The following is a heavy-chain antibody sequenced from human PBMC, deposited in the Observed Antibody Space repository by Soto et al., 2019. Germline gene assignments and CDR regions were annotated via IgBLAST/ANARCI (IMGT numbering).Heavy chain of an antibody. CDR2: ISYDGSNK. Sequence: HPGGSLRLSCAASGFTFSSYGMHWVRQAPGKGLEWVAVISYDGSNKYYADSVKGRFTISRDNSKNTLYLQMNSLRAEDTAVYYCAKDLSHPYCGGDCSQSGVSLFDPWGQGTLVTVSS. J-gene: IGHJ5*02. CDR1: GFTFSSYG. D-gene: IGHD2-21*02. V-gene: IGHV3-30*18. CDR3: AKDLSHPYCGGDCSQSGVSLFDP.